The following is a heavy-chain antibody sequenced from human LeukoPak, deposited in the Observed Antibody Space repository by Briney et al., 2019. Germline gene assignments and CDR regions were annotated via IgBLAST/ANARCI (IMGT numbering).Heavy chain of an antibody. V-gene: IGHV3-74*01. Sequence: GGSLRLSCAASGFTFSNNYLSWVRQAPGKGLVWVSRISPEGSGTTYADSVKGRFTISRDNSENTLYLQMNSLRAEDTAIYYCAKGCGGSCYSEFDYWGQGTLVTVSS. CDR3: AKGCGGSCYSEFDY. CDR1: GFTFSNNY. J-gene: IGHJ4*02. CDR2: ISPEGSGT. D-gene: IGHD2-15*01.